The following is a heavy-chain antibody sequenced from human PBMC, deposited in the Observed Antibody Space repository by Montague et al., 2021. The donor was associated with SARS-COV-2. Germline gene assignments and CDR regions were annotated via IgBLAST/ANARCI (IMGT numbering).Heavy chain of an antibody. CDR1: GGSISGRSYY. D-gene: IGHD4-23*01. Sequence: SETLSLTCTVSGGSISGRSYYWGWIRQPPGKGLEWIGSIYYSGSTYYNPSLKSRVTISIDTSMNQFSLKLSSVTAADTAVYYCARLRGDYGGTYDTFDIWGHGTMVTVSS. J-gene: IGHJ3*02. CDR3: ARLRGDYGGTYDTFDI. V-gene: IGHV4-39*01. CDR2: IYYSGST.